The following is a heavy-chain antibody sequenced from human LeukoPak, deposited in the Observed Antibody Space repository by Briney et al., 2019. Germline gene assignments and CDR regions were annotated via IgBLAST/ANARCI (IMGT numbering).Heavy chain of an antibody. Sequence: SETLSLTCTVSGGSISSGGYYWSWIRQHLGKGLEWIGYIYYSGSTYYNPSLKSRVTISVDTSKNQFSLKLSSVTAADTAVYYCARVFGSGSSPVFDYWGQGTLVTVSS. D-gene: IGHD1-26*01. CDR1: GGSISSGGYY. V-gene: IGHV4-31*03. CDR3: ARVFGSGSSPVFDY. CDR2: IYYSGST. J-gene: IGHJ4*02.